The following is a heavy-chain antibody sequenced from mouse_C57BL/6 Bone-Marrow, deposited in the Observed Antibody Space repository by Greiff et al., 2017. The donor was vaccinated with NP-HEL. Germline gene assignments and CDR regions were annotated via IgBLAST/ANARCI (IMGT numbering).Heavy chain of an antibody. J-gene: IGHJ2*01. V-gene: IGHV6-6*01. CDR3: TRDDGYYAFDY. Sequence: EVMLVESGGGLVQPGGSMKLSCAASGFTFSDAWMDWVRQSPEKGLEWVAEIRNKANNHATYYAESVKGRFTISRDDSKSSVYLQMNSLRAEDTGIYYCTRDDGYYAFDYWGQGTTLTVSS. D-gene: IGHD2-3*01. CDR1: GFTFSDAW. CDR2: IRNKANNHAT.